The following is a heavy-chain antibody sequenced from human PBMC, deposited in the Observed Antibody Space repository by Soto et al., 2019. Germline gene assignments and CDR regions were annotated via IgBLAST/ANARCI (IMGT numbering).Heavy chain of an antibody. CDR1: GYSFTSYW. CDR3: ARQGLPYYYDSSGYYYWFDS. J-gene: IGHJ5*01. V-gene: IGHV5-51*01. D-gene: IGHD3-22*01. CDR2: IYPGDSDT. Sequence: GESLKISCKGSGYSFTSYWIGWVRQMPGKGLEWMGIIYPGDSDTRYSPSFQGQVTISADKSISTAYLQWSSLQASDTAMYYCARQGLPYYYDSSGYYYWFDSWGQGTLVTVSS.